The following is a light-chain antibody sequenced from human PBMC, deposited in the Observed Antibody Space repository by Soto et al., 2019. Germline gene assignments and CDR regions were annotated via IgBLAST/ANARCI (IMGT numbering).Light chain of an antibody. CDR3: AACDDSLSGVV. CDR2: DNN. Sequence: QSVLTQPPSASGTPGQRVTISCSGSSSNIARNSVNWYQQLPGTAPKLLIYDNNQRRSGVPDRFSGSKSGTSASLAISGLQSEDEGDYYCAACDDSLSGVVFGGGTKLTVL. J-gene: IGLJ2*01. CDR1: SSNIARNS. V-gene: IGLV1-44*01.